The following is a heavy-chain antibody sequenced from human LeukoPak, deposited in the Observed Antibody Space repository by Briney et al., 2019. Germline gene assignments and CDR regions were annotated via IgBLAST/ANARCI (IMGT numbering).Heavy chain of an antibody. Sequence: GGSLRLSCAASGFTFSNYAMHWVRQAPGKGLEWVSTIDGPTFRTHYADSVMGRFTISRDNSKNTLYLQMNSLRAEDTAVYYCAKEEYSSSWYYDYWGQGTLVTVSS. CDR2: IDGPTFRT. V-gene: IGHV3-23*01. CDR3: AKEEYSSSWYYDY. J-gene: IGHJ4*02. CDR1: GFTFSNYA. D-gene: IGHD6-13*01.